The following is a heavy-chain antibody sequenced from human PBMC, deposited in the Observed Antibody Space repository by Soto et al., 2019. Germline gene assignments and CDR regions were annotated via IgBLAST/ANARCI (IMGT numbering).Heavy chain of an antibody. Sequence: GGSLRLSCAASGFTFSSYSMNWVRQAPGKGLEWVSYISSSSSTIYYADSVKGRFTISRDNAKNSLYLQMNSLRDEDTAVYYCARDGIVVVPAAIVYYYYYGMDVWGQGTTVTVSS. CDR2: ISSSSSTI. V-gene: IGHV3-48*02. CDR1: GFTFSSYS. CDR3: ARDGIVVVPAAIVYYYYYGMDV. D-gene: IGHD2-2*02. J-gene: IGHJ6*02.